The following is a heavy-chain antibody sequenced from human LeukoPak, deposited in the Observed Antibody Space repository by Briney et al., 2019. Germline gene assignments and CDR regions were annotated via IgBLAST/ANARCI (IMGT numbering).Heavy chain of an antibody. V-gene: IGHV4-39*01. D-gene: IGHD3-3*01. Sequence: SSYSMNWVRQPPGKGLEWIGSIYYSGSTYYNPSLKSRVTISVDTSKNQFSLKLSSVTAADTAVYYCARHLKKAFGVVIPRPNWFDPWGQGTLVTVSS. CDR1: SSYS. CDR3: ARHLKKAFGVVIPRPNWFDP. J-gene: IGHJ5*02. CDR2: IYYSGST.